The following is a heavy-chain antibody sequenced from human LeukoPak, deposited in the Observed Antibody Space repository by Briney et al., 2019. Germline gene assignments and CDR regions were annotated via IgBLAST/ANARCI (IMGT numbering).Heavy chain of an antibody. Sequence: PSETLPLTCAVYGGSFSGYYWSWIRQPPGKGLEWIGEINHSGSTNYNPSLKSRVTISVDTSKNQFSLKLSSVTAADTAVYYCARVRGPYDYVWGSYRMRWFDPWGQGTLVTVSS. CDR1: GGSFSGYY. CDR2: INHSGST. J-gene: IGHJ5*02. D-gene: IGHD3-16*02. CDR3: ARVRGPYDYVWGSYRMRWFDP. V-gene: IGHV4-34*01.